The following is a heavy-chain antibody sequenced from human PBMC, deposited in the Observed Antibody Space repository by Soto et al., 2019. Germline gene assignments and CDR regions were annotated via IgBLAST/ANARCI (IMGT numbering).Heavy chain of an antibody. CDR3: AKDRAYTMVRGVTIDY. V-gene: IGHV3-23*01. CDR2: ISGSGGST. Sequence: GSLRLSCAASGFTFSSYAMSWVRQAPGKGLEWVSAISGSGGSTYYADSVKGRFTISRDNSKNTLYLQMNSLRAEDTAVYYCAKDRAYTMVRGVTIDYWGQGTLVTVSS. CDR1: GFTFSSYA. D-gene: IGHD3-10*01. J-gene: IGHJ4*02.